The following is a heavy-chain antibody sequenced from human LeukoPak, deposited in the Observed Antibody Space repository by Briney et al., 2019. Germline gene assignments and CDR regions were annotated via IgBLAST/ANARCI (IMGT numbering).Heavy chain of an antibody. CDR1: GYSISSGYY. CDR3: ARAEENYDFWSGYLNWFDP. Sequence: PSETLSLTCAVSGYSISSGYYWGWIRQPPGKGLEWIGYIYYSGSTNYNPSLKSRVTISVDTSKNQFSLKLSSVTAADTAVYYCARAEENYDFWSGYLNWFDPWGQGTLVTVSS. J-gene: IGHJ5*02. D-gene: IGHD3-3*01. CDR2: IYYSGST. V-gene: IGHV4-61*01.